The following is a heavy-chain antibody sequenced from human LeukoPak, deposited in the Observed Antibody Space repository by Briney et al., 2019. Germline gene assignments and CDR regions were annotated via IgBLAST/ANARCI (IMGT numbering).Heavy chain of an antibody. CDR1: GGSISSFY. J-gene: IGHJ5*02. CDR2: IYTSGST. CDR3: ARAVVVVAATRVVYGNWFDP. Sequence: SETLSLTCTVSGGSISSFYWSWIRQPAGKGLEWIGRIYTSGSTNYNPSLKSRVTMSVDTSKNQFSLKLSSVSAADTAVYYCARAVVVVAATRVVYGNWFDPWGQGTLVTVSS. D-gene: IGHD2-15*01. V-gene: IGHV4-4*07.